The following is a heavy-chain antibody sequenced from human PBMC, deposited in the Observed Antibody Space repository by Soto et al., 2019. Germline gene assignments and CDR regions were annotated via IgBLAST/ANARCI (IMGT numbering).Heavy chain of an antibody. V-gene: IGHV3-30-3*01. J-gene: IGHJ6*02. CDR2: ISYDGSNK. Sequence: RGSLRLSCAASGFTFISYAIHWFRQSPGKGLEWVAVISYDGSNKYYADSVKGRFTISRDNSKNTLYLQMNSLRAEDTAVYYCASAYSSSYYYYGMDVWGQGTTVTVSS. CDR3: ASAYSSSYYYYGMDV. D-gene: IGHD6-6*01. CDR1: GFTFISYA.